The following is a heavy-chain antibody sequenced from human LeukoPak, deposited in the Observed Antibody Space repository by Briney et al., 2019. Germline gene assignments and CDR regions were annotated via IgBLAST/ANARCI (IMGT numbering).Heavy chain of an antibody. D-gene: IGHD3-16*01. CDR1: GGSISSYY. Sequence: SETLSLTCTVSGGSISSYYWSWIRQPPGKGLEWIGYIYYSGSTNYNPSLKSRVTISVDTSKNQFSLKLSSVTAADTAVYYCARAGGTRGSHNWFDPWGQGTLVTVSS. J-gene: IGHJ5*02. V-gene: IGHV4-59*01. CDR3: ARAGGTRGSHNWFDP. CDR2: IYYSGST.